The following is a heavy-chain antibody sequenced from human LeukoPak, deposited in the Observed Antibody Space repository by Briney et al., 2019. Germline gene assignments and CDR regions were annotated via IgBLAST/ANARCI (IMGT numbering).Heavy chain of an antibody. D-gene: IGHD3-22*01. J-gene: IGHJ3*02. Sequence: PGGSLRLSCAASGFTFSSYAMTWVRQPPGKGLEWVSTISGSGGRTYYADSVKGRFTISRDDSKNTLYLQMNSLRAEDTAVYYFAKVRTMIAVAFEISGQGTMVTVSS. CDR1: GFTFSSYA. V-gene: IGHV3-23*01. CDR2: ISGSGGRT. CDR3: AKVRTMIAVAFEI.